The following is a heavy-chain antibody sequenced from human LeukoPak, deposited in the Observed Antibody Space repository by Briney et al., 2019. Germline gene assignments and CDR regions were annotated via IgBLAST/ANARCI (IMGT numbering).Heavy chain of an antibody. CDR2: INHSGST. Sequence: SETLSLTCAVYGGSFSGYYWSWIRQPPGKGLEWIGEINHSGSTNYNPSLKSRVTISVDTSKNQFSLKLSSVTAADTAVYYCARDGTAMADDAFDIWGQGTMVTVSS. D-gene: IGHD5-18*01. V-gene: IGHV4-34*01. J-gene: IGHJ3*02. CDR3: ARDGTAMADDAFDI. CDR1: GGSFSGYY.